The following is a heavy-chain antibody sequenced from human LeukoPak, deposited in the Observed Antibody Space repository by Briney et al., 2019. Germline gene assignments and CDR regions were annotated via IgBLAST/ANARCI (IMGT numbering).Heavy chain of an antibody. CDR2: IYWDDDK. CDR3: IHAYPRVSWFDP. Sequence: SGPTLVNPTQTLTLTCSFSGFSLTTSGVGVGWIRQPPGKALEWLGMIYWDDDKRYSPSLRSRLTFTKDTSAKQVVLSMTNMDPADTATYYCIHAYPRVSWFDPWGQGMLVTVPS. V-gene: IGHV2-5*02. CDR1: GFSLTTSGVG. J-gene: IGHJ5*02.